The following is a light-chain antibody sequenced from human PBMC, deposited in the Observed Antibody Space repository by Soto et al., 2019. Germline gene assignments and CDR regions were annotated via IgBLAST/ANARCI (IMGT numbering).Light chain of an antibody. CDR3: QDYDTYSWT. J-gene: IGKJ1*01. V-gene: IGKV1-5*01. Sequence: DIQMTQSPSTLSASVGDRVTLTCRASQNINTWLAWYQQRPGTVPKLLIYDASPLARGVPTGFSGNASGTEFSFTITSQQPYGFATCSCQDYDTYSWTFGQGTKVESK. CDR1: QNINTW. CDR2: DAS.